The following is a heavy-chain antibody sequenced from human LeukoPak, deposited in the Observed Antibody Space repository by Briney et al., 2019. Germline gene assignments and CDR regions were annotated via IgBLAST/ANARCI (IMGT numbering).Heavy chain of an antibody. CDR3: ALSYQFDY. CDR1: GFTFSSYG. Sequence: GGSLRLSCAASGFTFSSYGMHWVRQAPGKGLEWVAVISYDGSNKYYADSVKGRFTISRDNSKNTLYLQMNSLRAEDTAVYYCALSYQFDYWGQGTLVTVSS. D-gene: IGHD1-26*01. J-gene: IGHJ4*02. CDR2: ISYDGSNK. V-gene: IGHV3-30*03.